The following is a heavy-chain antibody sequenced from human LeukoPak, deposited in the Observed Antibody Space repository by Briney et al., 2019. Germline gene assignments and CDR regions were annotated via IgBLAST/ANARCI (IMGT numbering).Heavy chain of an antibody. V-gene: IGHV1-69*05. D-gene: IGHD3-3*01. Sequence: ASVKVSCKASGGTFSSYAISWVRQAPGQGLEWMGGIIPIFGTANYAQKFQGRVTITTDESTSTAYMELSSLRSEDTAVYYCARGGVVINYYYYMDVWGKGTTVTVSS. CDR1: GGTFSSYA. J-gene: IGHJ6*03. CDR3: ARGGVVINYYYYMDV. CDR2: IIPIFGTA.